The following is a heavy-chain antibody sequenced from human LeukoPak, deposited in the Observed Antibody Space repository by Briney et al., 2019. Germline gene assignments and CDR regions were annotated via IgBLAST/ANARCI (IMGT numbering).Heavy chain of an antibody. CDR2: ISGSGGST. CDR3: AKFITQSHKGAFDI. Sequence: PGGSLRLSCAASGFTFSNYEMNWVRQAPGKGLEWVSAISGSGGSTYYADSVKGRFTISRDNSKNTLYLQMNSLRAEDTAVYYCAKFITQSHKGAFDIWGQGTMVTVSS. CDR1: GFTFSNYE. J-gene: IGHJ3*02. V-gene: IGHV3-23*01.